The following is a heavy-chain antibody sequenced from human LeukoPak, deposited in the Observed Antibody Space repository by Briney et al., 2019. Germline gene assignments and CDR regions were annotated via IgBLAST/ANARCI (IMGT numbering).Heavy chain of an antibody. D-gene: IGHD2-15*01. CDR2: INHSGST. CDR1: GGXFSGYY. J-gene: IGHJ5*02. CDR3: ARALGRYCSGGSCYSYNWSDP. V-gene: IGHV4-34*01. Sequence: PSETLSLTCAVYGGXFSGYYCSWIRQPPGKGLEWIGQINHSGSTNYNPSLKSRVTISVDTSKNQFSLKLSSVTAADTAVYYCARALGRYCSGGSCYSYNWSDPWGQGTLVTVSS.